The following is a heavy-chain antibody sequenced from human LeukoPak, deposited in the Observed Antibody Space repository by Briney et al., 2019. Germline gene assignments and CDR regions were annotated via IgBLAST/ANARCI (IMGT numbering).Heavy chain of an antibody. V-gene: IGHV3-30-3*01. D-gene: IGHD5-24*01. CDR1: GFTFSDYN. CDR2: MSPDGNKK. CDR3: ARDPLEGSWYFDL. Sequence: GGSLRLSCAASGFTFSDYNMHWVRQAPGKGLDWVALMSPDGNKKYYADSVKGRFTISRDNSKNTVDLQLNSLRAEDTAVYYCARDPLEGSWYFDLWGRGTLVTVSS. J-gene: IGHJ2*01.